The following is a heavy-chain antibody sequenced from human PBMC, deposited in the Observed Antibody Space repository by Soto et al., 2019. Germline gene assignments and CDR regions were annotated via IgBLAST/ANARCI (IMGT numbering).Heavy chain of an antibody. J-gene: IGHJ6*02. V-gene: IGHV4-30-4*02. Sequence: TSETLSLTCTVSGGSISSGDYYWSWIRQPPGKGLEWIGYIYYSGSTYYNPSLKSRVTISVDTSKNQFSLKLSSVTAADTAVYYCARDGIVGYCSGGSCPPDGMDVWGQGTTVTVSS. CDR1: GGSISSGDYY. D-gene: IGHD2-15*01. CDR3: ARDGIVGYCSGGSCPPDGMDV. CDR2: IYYSGST.